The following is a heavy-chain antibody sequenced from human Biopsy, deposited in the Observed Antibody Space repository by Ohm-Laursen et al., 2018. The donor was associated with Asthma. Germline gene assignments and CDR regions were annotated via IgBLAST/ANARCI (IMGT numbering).Heavy chain of an antibody. CDR3: ARHWDWGSFFDY. J-gene: IGHJ4*02. Sequence: GTLSLTCTVSGGSMSSSSYSWGWIRQPPGKGLEWMGSISYTGSAYHNPSLKSRVTISVDTSKNHFSLKLSSVTAADTAVYYCARHWDWGSFFDYWGQGTPVTVSS. CDR2: ISYTGSA. CDR1: GGSMSSSSYS. V-gene: IGHV4-39*01. D-gene: IGHD7-27*01.